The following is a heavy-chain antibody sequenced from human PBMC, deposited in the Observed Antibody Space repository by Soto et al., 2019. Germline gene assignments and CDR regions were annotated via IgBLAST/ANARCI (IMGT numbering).Heavy chain of an antibody. J-gene: IGHJ6*02. CDR2: INPSGGNS. Sequence: ASVKVSCKASQYTFTNYCVHWVRQAPGQGLEWMGVINPSGGNSKYAQRFRGRVTMTRDTSTSTVYMDLRSLRPDDTAVYYCAKDRGGDGYTPLIYFSPRPENGMDVWGQGTTVTVSS. D-gene: IGHD3-10*01. CDR3: AKDRGGDGYTPLIYFSPRPENGMDV. CDR1: QYTFTNYC. V-gene: IGHV1-46*01.